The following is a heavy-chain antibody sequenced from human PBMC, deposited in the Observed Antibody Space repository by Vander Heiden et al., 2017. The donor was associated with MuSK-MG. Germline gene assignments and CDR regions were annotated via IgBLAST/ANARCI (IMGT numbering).Heavy chain of an antibody. CDR3: TRDFDDPSGF. CDR2: INRDGGTT. D-gene: IGHD3-3*01. CDR1: GFTFSNHW. V-gene: IGHV3-74*01. Sequence: EVQLVESGGGLIQPGGSLRLSCAASGFTFSNHWMHWVRQAPGKGLVWVSRINRDGGTTVYADSVKGRFTVSRDNAENTLYLQMNSLRVEDTAVYYCTRDFDDPSGFWGQVTMGTVSS. J-gene: IGHJ3*01.